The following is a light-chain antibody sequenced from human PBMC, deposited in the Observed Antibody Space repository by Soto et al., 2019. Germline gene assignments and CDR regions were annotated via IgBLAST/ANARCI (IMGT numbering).Light chain of an antibody. J-gene: IGLJ3*02. CDR3: SSYTSSSTPLV. CDR2: DVT. CDR1: SSDVGGYNY. Sequence: QSALTQPASVSGSPGQSITISCTGTSSDVGGYNYVSWYQQHPGKAPNLMIYDVTNRPSGVSNRFSGSKSGNTASLTSSGLHAEVEAEYYCSSYTSSSTPLVFGGGTQLTVL. V-gene: IGLV2-14*01.